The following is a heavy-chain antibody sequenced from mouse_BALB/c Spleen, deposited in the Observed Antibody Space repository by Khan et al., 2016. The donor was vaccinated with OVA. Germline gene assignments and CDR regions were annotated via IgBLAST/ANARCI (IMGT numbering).Heavy chain of an antibody. CDR2: ITYSGST. Sequence: EVQLQESGPGLVKPSQSLSLTCTVTGYSITSDYAWNWIRQFPGNKLEWMGYITYSGSTSYNPSLKRRISITRDTSKNQFFLQLNSVTTEDTATYFCARGRGNWGQGTTLTVSS. V-gene: IGHV3-2*02. CDR1: GYSITSDYA. CDR3: ARGRGN. J-gene: IGHJ2*01.